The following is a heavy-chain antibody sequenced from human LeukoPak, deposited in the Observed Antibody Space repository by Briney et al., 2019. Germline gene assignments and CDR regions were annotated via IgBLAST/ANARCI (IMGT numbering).Heavy chain of an antibody. CDR2: ISGSGGST. CDR3: AREKDTGSNHAKIRYDI. D-gene: IGHD1-26*01. CDR1: GFTFSSYA. J-gene: IGHJ3*02. Sequence: HPGGSLRLSCAASGFTFSSYAMSWVRQAPGKGLEWVSAISGSGGSTYYADSVKGRFTISRDNSKNTLYLQMNSLRAEDTAVYYCAREKDTGSNHAKIRYDIWGQGTMVTVSS. V-gene: IGHV3-23*01.